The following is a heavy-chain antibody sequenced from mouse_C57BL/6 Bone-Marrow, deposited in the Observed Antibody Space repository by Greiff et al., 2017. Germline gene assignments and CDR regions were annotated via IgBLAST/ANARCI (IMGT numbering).Heavy chain of an antibody. CDR3: ARHGVIRYGNYAMDY. CDR2: ISNGGGST. CDR1: GFTFSDYY. J-gene: IGHJ4*01. D-gene: IGHD2-1*01. Sequence: VQLKESGGGLVQPGGSLKLSCAASGFTFSDYYMYWVRQTPEKRLEWVAYISNGGGSTYYPDTVKGRFTISRDNAKNTLYLQMSRLKSEDTAMYYCARHGVIRYGNYAMDYWGQGTSVTVSS. V-gene: IGHV5-12*01.